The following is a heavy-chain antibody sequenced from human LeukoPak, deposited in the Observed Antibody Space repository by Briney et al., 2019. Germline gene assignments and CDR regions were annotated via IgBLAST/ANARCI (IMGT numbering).Heavy chain of an antibody. Sequence: PGGSLRLSCAASGFTFSDHVMHWVRQAPDKGLEWVAMISYDGNNKYYADSVKGRFTIARDNSKNTLYLQMNSLRAEDTAVYYCASALYSSGWYGFTDWGQGTLVTVSS. CDR2: ISYDGNNK. D-gene: IGHD6-19*01. J-gene: IGHJ4*02. V-gene: IGHV3-30-3*01. CDR3: ASALYSSGWYGFTD. CDR1: GFTFSDHV.